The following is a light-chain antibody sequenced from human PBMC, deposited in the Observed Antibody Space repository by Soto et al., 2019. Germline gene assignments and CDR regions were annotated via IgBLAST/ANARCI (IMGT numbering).Light chain of an antibody. Sequence: EIVLTQSPGTLSLSPGETATLSCRASQSVASNYLAWFQQKPGRAPRLLIYGAFNRATDIAGRFSGSGSGTDFTLTISRLEPEDFAVYYCQQAGGAPYTFGQGTRLETK. CDR3: QQAGGAPYT. J-gene: IGKJ2*01. CDR1: QSVASNY. CDR2: GAF. V-gene: IGKV3-20*01.